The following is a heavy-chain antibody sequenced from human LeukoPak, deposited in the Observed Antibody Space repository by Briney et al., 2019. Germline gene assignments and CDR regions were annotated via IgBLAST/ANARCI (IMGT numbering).Heavy chain of an antibody. V-gene: IGHV3-7*01. CDR2: IKLDGSEN. Sequence: GGSLRLSCAASGFTFSSYWMSWVRQAPGKGLQWVANIKLDGSENYYVDSVRGRFTISRDNAKNSVFLQMSSLRVDDTAVYYCARDAEGRRYSPQDYWGQGTLVTVSS. CDR1: GFTFSSYW. CDR3: ARDAEGRRYSPQDY. D-gene: IGHD5-18*01. J-gene: IGHJ4*02.